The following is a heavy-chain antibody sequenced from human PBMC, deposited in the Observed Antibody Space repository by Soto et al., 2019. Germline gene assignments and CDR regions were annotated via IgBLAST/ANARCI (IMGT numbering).Heavy chain of an antibody. V-gene: IGHV4-30-4*01. CDR3: ARGLVIRPYYYHAMDV. Sequence: QVQLQESGSGLVKPSQTLSLTCTVSGGSISSGDYFWSWIRQSPGKGLEWIGYISSIGSTYYNASLKSRVSVSRDTSKNQFSLKMSSVTTTDTAVYYCARGLVIRPYYYHAMDVWGQGTTVTVSS. J-gene: IGHJ6*02. D-gene: IGHD3-9*01. CDR1: GGSISSGDYF. CDR2: ISSIGST.